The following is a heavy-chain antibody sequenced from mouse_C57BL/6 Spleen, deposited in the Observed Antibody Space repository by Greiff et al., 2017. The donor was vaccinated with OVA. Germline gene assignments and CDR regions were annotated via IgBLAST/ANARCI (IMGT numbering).Heavy chain of an antibody. D-gene: IGHD2-10*02. CDR1: GYTFTDYY. Sequence: EVKLQQSGPELVKPGASVKISCKASGYTFTDYYMNWVKQSHGKSLEWIGDINPNNGGTSYNQKFKGKATLTVDKSSSTAYMELRSLTSEDSAVYYCARGKHSIYWGQGTTLTVSS. CDR3: ARGKHSIY. CDR2: INPNNGGT. V-gene: IGHV1-26*01. J-gene: IGHJ2*01.